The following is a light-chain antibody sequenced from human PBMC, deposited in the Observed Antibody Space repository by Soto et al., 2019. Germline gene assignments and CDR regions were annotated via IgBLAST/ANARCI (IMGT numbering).Light chain of an antibody. CDR1: QSVGSPY. V-gene: IGKV3-20*01. J-gene: IGKJ3*01. CDR3: QQYVASSST. Sequence: EIVLTQSPGTLSLSPGEGATLSCRASQSVGSPYLAWYQQKPGRSPRLLIYDSSSRAPGIPDRFSGSGSGTDFTLTISRLEPEDFAVYYCQQYVASSSTFGPGTRVDIK. CDR2: DSS.